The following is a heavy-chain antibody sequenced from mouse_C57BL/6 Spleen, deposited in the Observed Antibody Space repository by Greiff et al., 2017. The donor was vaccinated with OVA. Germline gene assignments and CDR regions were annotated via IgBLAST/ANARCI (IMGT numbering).Heavy chain of an antibody. Sequence: VKLQESGPELVKPGASVKISCKASGYAFSSSWMNWVKQRPGKGLEWIGRIYPGDGDTNYNGKFKGKATLTADKSSSTAYMQLSSLTSEDSAVYFCARWGSSGYLYAMDYWGQGTSVTVSS. V-gene: IGHV1-82*01. J-gene: IGHJ4*01. CDR1: GYAFSSSW. CDR2: IYPGDGDT. D-gene: IGHD3-2*02. CDR3: ARWGSSGYLYAMDY.